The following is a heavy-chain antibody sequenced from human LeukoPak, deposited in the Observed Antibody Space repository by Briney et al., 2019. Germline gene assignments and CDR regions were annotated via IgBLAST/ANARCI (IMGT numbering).Heavy chain of an antibody. D-gene: IGHD1-26*01. V-gene: IGHV3-66*01. Sequence: GGSLRLSCAASGFTVSSNFMSWVRQAPGKGLEWVSVIYSGGSTDYADSVKGRFTISRDNSKNTLYLQMNSLRAEDTAVYYCATTRGYYFDYWGQGTLVTVSS. J-gene: IGHJ4*02. CDR2: IYSGGST. CDR1: GFTVSSNF. CDR3: ATTRGYYFDY.